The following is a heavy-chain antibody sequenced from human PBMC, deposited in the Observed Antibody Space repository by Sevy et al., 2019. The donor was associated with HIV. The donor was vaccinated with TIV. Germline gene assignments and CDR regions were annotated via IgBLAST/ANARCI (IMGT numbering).Heavy chain of an antibody. CDR3: ARDLGYESTGYLPLYDN. Sequence: GGSLRLSCTASGLTFGSHAMHWVRQAPGKGLDWVAVISYNGNYKYYADSVKGRFTISRDDSKNTLYLQMNSLRPEDTAVYYCARDLGYESTGYLPLYDNWAQGTLVTVSS. D-gene: IGHD3-22*01. CDR2: ISYNGNYK. J-gene: IGHJ4*02. V-gene: IGHV3-30-3*01. CDR1: GLTFGSHA.